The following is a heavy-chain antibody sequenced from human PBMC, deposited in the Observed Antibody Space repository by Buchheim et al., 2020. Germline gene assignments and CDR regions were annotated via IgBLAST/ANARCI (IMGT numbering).Heavy chain of an antibody. J-gene: IGHJ4*02. V-gene: IGHV3-33*01. CDR3: ARDLGLSLNKRGYSYGLYDY. D-gene: IGHD5-18*01. Sequence: QVQLVESGGGVVQPGRSLRLSCAASGFTFSSYGMHWVRQAPGKGLEWVAVIWYDGSNKYYADSVKGRLTISRDNSKNTLYLQMNSLRAEDTAVYYCARDLGLSLNKRGYSYGLYDYWGQGTL. CDR2: IWYDGSNK. CDR1: GFTFSSYG.